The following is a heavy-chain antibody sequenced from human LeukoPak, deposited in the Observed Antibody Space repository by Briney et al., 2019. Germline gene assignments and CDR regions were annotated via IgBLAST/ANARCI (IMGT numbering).Heavy chain of an antibody. J-gene: IGHJ4*02. V-gene: IGHV3-15*01. CDR2: IKSKTDGETT. Sequence: PGGSLRLSCVDSGFTFTNAWMSWVRQAPGKGLEWIGRIKSKTDGETTNYAEPVRGRFTISRDDSKSAVYLQMNSLKIEDTAVYYSTTDLGTYYHGSQRLIPIDYWGQGTLVTVSS. CDR3: TTDLGTYYHGSQRLIPIDY. D-gene: IGHD3-10*01. CDR1: GFTFTNAW.